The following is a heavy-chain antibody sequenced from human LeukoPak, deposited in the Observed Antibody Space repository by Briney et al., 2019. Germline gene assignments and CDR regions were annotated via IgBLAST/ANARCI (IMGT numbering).Heavy chain of an antibody. Sequence: GGSLRLSCAASGFTFSSYGMHWVRQAPGKGLEWVAVISYDGSNKQYADSVKGRFTMSRDNSKDTLYLQMNSLRSEDAAVYYCAKARTQYCSSGNCFNYSFEYWGQGTLVTVSS. CDR2: ISYDGSNK. D-gene: IGHD2-15*01. CDR1: GFTFSSYG. V-gene: IGHV3-30*18. J-gene: IGHJ4*02. CDR3: AKARTQYCSSGNCFNYSFEY.